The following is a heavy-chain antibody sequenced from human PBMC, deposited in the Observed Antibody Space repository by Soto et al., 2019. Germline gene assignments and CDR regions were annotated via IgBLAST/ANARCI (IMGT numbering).Heavy chain of an antibody. V-gene: IGHV1-3*05. CDR1: GYSFSTHA. D-gene: IGHD1-7*01. Sequence: QVHLVQSGAEEKNPGASVKVSCKASGYSFSTHAMHWVRQAPGQGLEWVGWINSVNDHTIYSEKFQGRVTITSDTSATTAYMELSSLTSEDTAIYYCARNIRGGTTDYWGQGTLVTVSS. J-gene: IGHJ4*02. CDR3: ARNIRGGTTDY. CDR2: INSVNDHT.